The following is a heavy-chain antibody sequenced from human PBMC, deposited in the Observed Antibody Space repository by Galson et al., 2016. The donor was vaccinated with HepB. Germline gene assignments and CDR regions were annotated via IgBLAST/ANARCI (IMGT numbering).Heavy chain of an antibody. Sequence: SLRLSCAASGFTFSNYGMHWVRQAPGKGLEWVAVLWYDGSNSYYVDTVKGRFTISRDNSKNTLYLQMTSLRAEDTAVYYCARGTSVYCTRATCYREGSFDYWGQGTLVTVSS. CDR3: ARGTSVYCTRATCYREGSFDY. CDR1: GFTFSNYG. CDR2: LWYDGSNS. V-gene: IGHV3-33*01. J-gene: IGHJ4*02. D-gene: IGHD2-2*01.